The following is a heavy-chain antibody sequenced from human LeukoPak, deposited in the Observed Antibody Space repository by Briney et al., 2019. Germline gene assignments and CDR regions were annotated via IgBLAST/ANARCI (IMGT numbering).Heavy chain of an antibody. V-gene: IGHV1-24*01. CDR1: GNTLIELS. Sequence: ASVKVSCKVSGNTLIELSIHWVRQAPGKGLEWMGGFDPKDRQIIYAQKFQGRVTMTEDTSTDTAYMELSSLRSDDTAVYYCATAHSRITVFGMRIGCFDPWGQGTLVTVSS. D-gene: IGHD3-3*01. CDR3: ATAHSRITVFGMRIGCFDP. CDR2: FDPKDRQI. J-gene: IGHJ5*02.